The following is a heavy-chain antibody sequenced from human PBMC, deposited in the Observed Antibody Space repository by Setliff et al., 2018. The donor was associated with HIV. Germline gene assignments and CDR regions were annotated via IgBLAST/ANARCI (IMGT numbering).Heavy chain of an antibody. CDR2: SYHTGSK. CDR1: GYPIDSGFY. V-gene: IGHV4-38-2*01. CDR3: ARNHYYGSGKNRWFGP. Sequence: SETLSLTCAVYGYPIDSGFYWGWIRQTPGKGLEWIAGSYHTGSKYYNPSLRRRVTISVDTSKNQFSLKLTSVTAADTAVYYCARNHYYGSGKNRWFGPWGQGMLVTVSS. D-gene: IGHD3-10*01. J-gene: IGHJ5*02.